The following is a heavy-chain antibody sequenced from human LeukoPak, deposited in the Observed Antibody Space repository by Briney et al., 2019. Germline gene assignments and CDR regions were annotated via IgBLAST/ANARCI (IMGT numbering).Heavy chain of an antibody. D-gene: IGHD3-16*01. V-gene: IGHV4-39*01. J-gene: IGHJ5*02. CDR1: GGSISSGSYY. Sequence: SETLSLTCTVSGGSISSGSYYWGWIRQPPGKGLEWIGSSYNSGITHYKPSLKSRVTISADTSKNQFSLKLSSVTAADTAVYYCARRGDPWGQGTLATVSS. CDR3: ARRGDP. CDR2: SYNSGIT.